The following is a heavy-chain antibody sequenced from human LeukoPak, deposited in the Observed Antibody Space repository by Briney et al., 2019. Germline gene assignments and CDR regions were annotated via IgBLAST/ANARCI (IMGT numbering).Heavy chain of an antibody. CDR1: GFTFSSYA. Sequence: GGSLRLSCAASGFTFSSYAMSWVRQAPGKGLEWVSAISGSGGSTYYGDSVKGRFTISRDNSKNTLDLQMNSLRAEDTAVYDCAKTRPLDSSSWSHGVYWGRGTQVSVCS. J-gene: IGHJ4*02. CDR3: AKTRPLDSSSWSHGVY. CDR2: ISGSGGST. V-gene: IGHV3-23*01. D-gene: IGHD6-13*01.